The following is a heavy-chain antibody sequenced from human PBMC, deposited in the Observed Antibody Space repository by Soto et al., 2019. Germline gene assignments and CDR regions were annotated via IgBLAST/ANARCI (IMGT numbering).Heavy chain of an antibody. V-gene: IGHV4-34*01. Sequence: XXTLSLPCAVYGGSFSDYYWRWIRQPPGKGLEWIGEINHSGSTNYDPSLKSRVTISVDTSKNQVSLQLNSVTPEDTAVYYCARLVGNGWLDYWGQGSLVTVSS. D-gene: IGHD1-26*01. J-gene: IGHJ4*02. CDR2: INHSGST. CDR3: ARLVGNGWLDY. CDR1: GGSFSDYY.